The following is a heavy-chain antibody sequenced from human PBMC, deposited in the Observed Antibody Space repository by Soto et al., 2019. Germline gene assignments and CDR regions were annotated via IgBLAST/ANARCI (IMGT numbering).Heavy chain of an antibody. J-gene: IGHJ3*02. CDR2: ISAYNGNT. V-gene: IGHV1-18*01. D-gene: IGHD6-19*01. CDR1: GYTFTSYG. CDR3: ARPRTPGGAGKAFDI. Sequence: QVQLVQSGAEVKKPGASVKVSCKASGYTFTSYGISWVRQAPGQGLEWMGWISAYNGNTNYAQKLQGRVTMTTDTSTSTAYRELRSLSSEDTAVYYVARPRTPGGAGKAFDIGGQGTMVTVSS.